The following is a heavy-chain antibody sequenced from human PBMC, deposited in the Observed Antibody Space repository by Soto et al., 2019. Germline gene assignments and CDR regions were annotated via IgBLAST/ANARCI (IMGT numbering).Heavy chain of an antibody. CDR1: GYTFTKYD. Sequence: QVQLVQSGAEVKTPGASVKVSCKASGYTFTKYDMNWVRQAPGQGLEWMGWMNPTSGNTGYAQKFQGRLTMTWDTAIGIAHMELSSLRNEDTAVYYCARSYGHTFNWLDSWGQGTLVTVSA. CDR2: MNPTSGNT. CDR3: ARSYGHTFNWLDS. V-gene: IGHV1-8*01. J-gene: IGHJ5*01. D-gene: IGHD3-16*01.